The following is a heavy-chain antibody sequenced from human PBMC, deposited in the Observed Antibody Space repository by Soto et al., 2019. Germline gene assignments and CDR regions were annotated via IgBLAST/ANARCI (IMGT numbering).Heavy chain of an antibody. D-gene: IGHD6-6*01. CDR1: GGSFSGYY. CDR2: INHSGST. J-gene: IGHJ6*02. Sequence: SETLSLTCAVYGGSFSGYYWSWIRQPPGKGLEWIGEINHSGSTNYNPSLKSRVTISVDTSKNQFSLKLSSVTAADTAVYYCARVEYSSSSSDYYYGIDVWGQGTTVTVS. V-gene: IGHV4-34*01. CDR3: ARVEYSSSSSDYYYGIDV.